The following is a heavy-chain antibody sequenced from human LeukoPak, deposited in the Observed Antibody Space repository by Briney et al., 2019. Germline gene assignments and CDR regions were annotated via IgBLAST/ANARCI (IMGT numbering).Heavy chain of an antibody. Sequence: GGSLSLSCAASGFTFNSYSMNWVRQAPGKGLEWVSYISSSGNTIYYADSVKGRFTISRDNAKNSLYLQMNSLRAEDTAVYYCARSTPIDYWGQGTLVTVSS. CDR2: ISSSGNTI. CDR3: ARSTPIDY. V-gene: IGHV3-48*04. J-gene: IGHJ4*02. CDR1: GFTFNSYS.